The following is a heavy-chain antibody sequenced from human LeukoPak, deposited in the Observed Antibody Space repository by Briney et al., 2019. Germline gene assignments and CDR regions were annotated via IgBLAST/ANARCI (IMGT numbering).Heavy chain of an antibody. Sequence: PGGPLRLSCAASGFTFSSYGMHWVRQAPGKGLEWVAVIWYDGSNKYYADSVKGRFTISRDNSKNTLYLQMNSLRAEDTAVYYCARDEAAAGTGWFDPWGQGTLVTVSS. CDR1: GFTFSSYG. V-gene: IGHV3-33*01. J-gene: IGHJ5*02. D-gene: IGHD6-13*01. CDR2: IWYDGSNK. CDR3: ARDEAAAGTGWFDP.